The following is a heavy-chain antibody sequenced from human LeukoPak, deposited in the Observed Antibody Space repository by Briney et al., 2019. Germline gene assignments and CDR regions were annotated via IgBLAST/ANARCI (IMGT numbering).Heavy chain of an antibody. J-gene: IGHJ4*02. V-gene: IGHV3-23*01. Sequence: GGSLRLSCAASGFTFSSYAMSWVRQAPGRGLEWVSGFSISGGSTSSADSVKGRFTTSRDNPRNTLYMQMNSLRAEDTAVYYCAIMHPYYDGSGYWVQWGQGTLVTVSS. CDR3: AIMHPYYDGSGYWVQ. CDR2: FSISGGST. CDR1: GFTFSSYA. D-gene: IGHD3-22*01.